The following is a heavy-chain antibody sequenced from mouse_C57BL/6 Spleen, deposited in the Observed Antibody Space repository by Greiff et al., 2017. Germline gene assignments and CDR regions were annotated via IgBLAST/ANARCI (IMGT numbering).Heavy chain of an antibody. CDR1: GFTFSSYA. CDR2: ISSGGDYI. J-gene: IGHJ2*01. D-gene: IGHD3-2*02. CDR3: TRATAQATPFDY. Sequence: EVKLMESGEGLVKPGGSLTLSCAASGFTFSSYAMSWVRQTPEKRLEWVAYISSGGDYIYYADTVKGRFTISRDNARNTLYLQMSSLKSEDTAMYYCTRATAQATPFDYWGQGTTLTVSS. V-gene: IGHV5-9-1*02.